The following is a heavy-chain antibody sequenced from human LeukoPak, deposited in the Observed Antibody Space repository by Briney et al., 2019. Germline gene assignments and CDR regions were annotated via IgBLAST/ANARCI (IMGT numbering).Heavy chain of an antibody. Sequence: PGGSLRLSCAASGFTFSNYWMSWVRQAPGKGLEWVANIKQDGSEKYYVDSVKGRFTISRDNAENSLYLQMNSLRAEDTAVYYCARLYYDFWSGYTENYYYYGMDVWGQGTTVTVSS. D-gene: IGHD3-3*01. V-gene: IGHV3-7*01. CDR3: ARLYYDFWSGYTENYYYYGMDV. CDR1: GFTFSNYW. J-gene: IGHJ6*02. CDR2: IKQDGSEK.